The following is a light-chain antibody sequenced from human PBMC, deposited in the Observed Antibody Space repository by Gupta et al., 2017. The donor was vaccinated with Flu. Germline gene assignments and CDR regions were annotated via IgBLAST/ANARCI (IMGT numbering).Light chain of an antibody. CDR3: QQRNGYPIT. Sequence: DIQLTQSPSFLSASVGDTVDITCRASQAISSHLAWYQQRPWQAPKLLIHTPSTLQDGVPSMYSGSGAGTESTLTSSRLQPEDFATYYCQQRNGYPITFGQGTRLEIK. V-gene: IGKV1-9*01. CDR1: QAISSH. CDR2: TPS. J-gene: IGKJ5*01.